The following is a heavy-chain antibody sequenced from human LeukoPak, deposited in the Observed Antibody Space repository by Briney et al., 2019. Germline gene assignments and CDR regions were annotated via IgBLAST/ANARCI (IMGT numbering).Heavy chain of an antibody. Sequence: GGSLRLSCAACGFTFSSYGMHWVRQAPGKGLEWVAVISYDGSNKYYADSVKGRFTISRDNSKNTLYLQMNSLRAEDTAVYYCARESYDSSGYHYWGQGTLVTVSS. J-gene: IGHJ4*02. V-gene: IGHV3-30*03. CDR1: GFTFSSYG. CDR2: ISYDGSNK. CDR3: ARESYDSSGYHY. D-gene: IGHD3-22*01.